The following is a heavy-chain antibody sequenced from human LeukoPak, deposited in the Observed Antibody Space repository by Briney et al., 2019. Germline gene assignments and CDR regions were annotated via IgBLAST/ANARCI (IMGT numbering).Heavy chain of an antibody. D-gene: IGHD6-25*01. J-gene: IGHJ5*02. CDR3: ARRTDSGWKWFDP. Sequence: GESLKISCKASGYRFTSYWIGWVRQMPGKGLEWMGVVHPGEYERRYSPSFEGQVTISADKSISTAYMQWSSLKASDTAMYYCARRTDSGWKWFDPWGQGTLVTVSS. V-gene: IGHV5-51*01. CDR1: GYRFTSYW. CDR2: VHPGEYER.